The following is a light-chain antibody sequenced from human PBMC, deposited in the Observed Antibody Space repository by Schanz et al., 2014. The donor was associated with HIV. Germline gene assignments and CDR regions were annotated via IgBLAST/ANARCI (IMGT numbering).Light chain of an antibody. Sequence: EIVLTQSPATLSLSPGERATLSCRASQSVSNNVAWYQQKPGQAPRLLIYAASTRATGIPARFSGSGSGTEFTLTISSLQSEDFGVYYCQQYSIWPITFGQGTRLEI. V-gene: IGKV3D-15*01. J-gene: IGKJ5*01. CDR2: AAS. CDR1: QSVSNN. CDR3: QQYSIWPIT.